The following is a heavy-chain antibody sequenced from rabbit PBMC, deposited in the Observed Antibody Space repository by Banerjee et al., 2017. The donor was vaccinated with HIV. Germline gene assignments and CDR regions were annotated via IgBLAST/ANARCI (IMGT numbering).Heavy chain of an antibody. V-gene: IGHV1S45*01. CDR1: GLDFSSSYW. J-gene: IGHJ4*01. CDR2: IYAGSSGSA. Sequence: QEQLEESGGDLVKPEGSLTLTCKASGLDFSSSYWICWVRQAPGKGLEWIACIYAGSSGSAYYASWAKGRFTISKSSSTTVTLQMTSLTAADTATYFCARVDTSDSTYYNLWGPGTLVTVS. CDR3: ARVDTSDSTYYNL. D-gene: IGHD1-1*01.